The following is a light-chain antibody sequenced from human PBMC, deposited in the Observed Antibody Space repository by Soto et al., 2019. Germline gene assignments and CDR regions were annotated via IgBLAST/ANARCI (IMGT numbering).Light chain of an antibody. V-gene: IGLV2-14*01. CDR3: SSYTTNHTRV. CDR1: SNDIGGYNY. J-gene: IGLJ3*02. Sequence: QSVLTQPASVSGSPGQSITFSCTGTSNDIGGYNYVSWFQHHPDKAPKLIIYEVYDRPSGVSNRFSGSKSGNTAYLTISGLQPEDEADYYCSSYTTNHTRVFGGGTQLTFL. CDR2: EVY.